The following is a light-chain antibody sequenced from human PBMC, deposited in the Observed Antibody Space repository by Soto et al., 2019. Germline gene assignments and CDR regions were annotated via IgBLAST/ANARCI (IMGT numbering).Light chain of an antibody. CDR3: ASWDDSLNARYV. V-gene: IGLV1-44*01. J-gene: IGLJ1*01. CDR2: SNS. Sequence: QSVLTHPPSASGTPGQRVTISCSGSSSNIATKSVNWYQQLPGTAPKLLIYSNSQRSSGVPDRFSGSKSGTSASLAIRGLQSEDEADYYCASWDDSLNARYVFGTGTKLPVL. CDR1: SSNIATKS.